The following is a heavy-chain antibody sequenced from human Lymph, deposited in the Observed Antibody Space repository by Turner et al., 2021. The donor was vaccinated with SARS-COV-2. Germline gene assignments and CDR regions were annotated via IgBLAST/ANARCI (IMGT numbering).Heavy chain of an antibody. Sequence: QVQLVESGGGVVQPGRSLRLSCAESGFTFRSYGMHWVRQAPGKGLEWVAVISYDGSNKYYADSVKGRFTISRDNSKNTLFLQMNSLRAEDTAVYYCAKMGGVYCSGGNCYSGRLDYWGQGTLVTVSS. D-gene: IGHD2-15*01. CDR2: ISYDGSNK. J-gene: IGHJ4*02. V-gene: IGHV3-30*18. CDR1: GFTFRSYG. CDR3: AKMGGVYCSGGNCYSGRLDY.